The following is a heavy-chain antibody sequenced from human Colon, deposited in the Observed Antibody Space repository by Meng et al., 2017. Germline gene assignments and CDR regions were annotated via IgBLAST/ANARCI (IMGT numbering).Heavy chain of an antibody. CDR1: GGSITSSDW. D-gene: IGHD6-19*01. CDR2: TYQNGRP. V-gene: IGHV4-4*02. Sequence: QVPLQEAGPGLVETSGTLSLTCTVSGGSITSSDWWSWVRQTPGKGLEWIGETYQNGRPNYNPSLKSRVTISVDKSKNQFSLNMTSVTAADTAVYYCAREVVVAGTRNWLDPWGQGILVTVSS. J-gene: IGHJ5*02. CDR3: AREVVVAGTRNWLDP.